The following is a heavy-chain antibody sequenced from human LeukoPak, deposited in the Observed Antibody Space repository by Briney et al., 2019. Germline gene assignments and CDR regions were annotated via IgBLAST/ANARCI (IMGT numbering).Heavy chain of an antibody. V-gene: IGHV1-18*01. CDR2: ISAYNGNT. D-gene: IGHD3-22*01. Sequence: ASVKVSCKASGYTFTSYGISWVRQAPGQGLEWMGWISAYNGNTNYAQKLQGRVTMTRDTSISTAHTELSRLRSDDTAVYYCARVSDSITMIVVVTAHDAFDIWGQGTMVTVSS. CDR1: GYTFTSYG. J-gene: IGHJ3*02. CDR3: ARVSDSITMIVVVTAHDAFDI.